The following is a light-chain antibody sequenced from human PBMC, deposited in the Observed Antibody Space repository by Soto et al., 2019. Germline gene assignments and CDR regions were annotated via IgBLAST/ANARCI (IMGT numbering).Light chain of an antibody. CDR1: SSDVGGFNY. CDR3: NPDISSSTYV. J-gene: IGLJ1*01. Sequence: QSVLTQPASVSGSPGQSITISCTGTSSDVGGFNYVSWYQQHPGKAPKLMIYDVTNRPLGVSYRFSGSKSGNTASLTISGLQAEDVAYYYCNPDISSSTYVFGSGPSVTVL. CDR2: DVT. V-gene: IGLV2-14*03.